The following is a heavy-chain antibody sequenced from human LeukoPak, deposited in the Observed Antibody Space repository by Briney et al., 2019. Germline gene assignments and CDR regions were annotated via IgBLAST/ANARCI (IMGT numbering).Heavy chain of an antibody. CDR3: ARRAYCSGRSCYRTDFSWFDT. CDR1: GFTFSSYS. D-gene: IGHD2-15*01. Sequence: GRSLRLSCAASGFTFSSYSMHWVRQAPGKGLEWVAVIWYDGSNKYYADSVKGRFTISRDNSKNTLYLQMNSLGAEDTAVYYCARRAYCSGRSCYRTDFSWFDTWGQGTLVTVSS. V-gene: IGHV3-33*01. J-gene: IGHJ5*02. CDR2: IWYDGSNK.